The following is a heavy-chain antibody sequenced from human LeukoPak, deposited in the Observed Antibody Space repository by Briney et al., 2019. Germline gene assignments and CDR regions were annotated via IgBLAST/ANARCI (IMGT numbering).Heavy chain of an antibody. Sequence: ASVKVSCKASGYTFSTYGISWVRQAPGQGLEWMGWISAYNGNTNYAQKLQDRVTMTTDTSTNTAYMELRSLRSDDTAVYYCARDTLPGLAAAGSTDYWGQGTLVTVSP. CDR2: ISAYNGNT. J-gene: IGHJ4*02. V-gene: IGHV1-18*01. CDR3: ARDTLPGLAAAGSTDY. CDR1: GYTFSTYG. D-gene: IGHD6-13*01.